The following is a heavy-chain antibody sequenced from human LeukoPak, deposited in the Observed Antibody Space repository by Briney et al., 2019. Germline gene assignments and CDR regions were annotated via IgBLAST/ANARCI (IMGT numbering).Heavy chain of an antibody. Sequence: SETLSLTCTVSGGSISSYYWSWIRQPAGKGLEWIGRIYTSESTNYNPSLKSRVTMSVDTSKNQFSLKLSSVTAADTAVYYCARDGCSSTSCYTDYYYYGMDVWGQGTTVTVSS. CDR2: IYTSEST. V-gene: IGHV4-4*07. CDR1: GGSISSYY. D-gene: IGHD2-2*02. CDR3: ARDGCSSTSCYTDYYYYGMDV. J-gene: IGHJ6*02.